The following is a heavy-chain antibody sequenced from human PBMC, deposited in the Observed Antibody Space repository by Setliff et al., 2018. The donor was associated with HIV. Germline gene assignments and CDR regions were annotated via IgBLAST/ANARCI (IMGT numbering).Heavy chain of an antibody. CDR3: ARRGQLVRTDAFDI. CDR2: INCGNGKS. D-gene: IGHD6-6*01. V-gene: IGHV1-3*01. Sequence: ASVKVSCKASGYTFSSYTMHWVRQAPGQGLEWMGWINCGNGKSKYSQKFQDRVTFTRDTSASSAYMDLSSLRSEDTAVYYCARRGQLVRTDAFDIWGQGTMVTVSS. J-gene: IGHJ3*02. CDR1: GYTFSSYT.